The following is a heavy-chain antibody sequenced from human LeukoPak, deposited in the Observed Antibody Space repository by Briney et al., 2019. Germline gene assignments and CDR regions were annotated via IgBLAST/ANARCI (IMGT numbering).Heavy chain of an antibody. D-gene: IGHD4-11*01. CDR3: AKGPNGDSNYFFDY. CDR2: ITSDGGST. V-gene: IGHV3-23*01. Sequence: GGSLRLSCAVSGFTFSSYAMSWVRQAPEKGLEWVSVITSDGGSTRYAASVKGRFTVTRDNSKNTLYLQMNSLRAEDTAVYYCAKGPNGDSNYFFDYWGQGTLVTVSS. CDR1: GFTFSSYA. J-gene: IGHJ4*02.